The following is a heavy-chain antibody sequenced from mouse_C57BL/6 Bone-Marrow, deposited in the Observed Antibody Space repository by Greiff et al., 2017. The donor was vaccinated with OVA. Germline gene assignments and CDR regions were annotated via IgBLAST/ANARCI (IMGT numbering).Heavy chain of an antibody. J-gene: IGHJ3*01. CDR3: ARDDYYGIAY. Sequence: EVQRVEPEGGLVQPGCSLKLSCTASGFTFSDYYMAWVSQVPEKGLEWVANINYDGSSTYYMDSLKSRFIISRDNAKNILYRQMSSLKSEDTATDYCARDDYYGIAYWGQGTLVTVSA. D-gene: IGHD1-1*01. CDR2: INYDGSST. V-gene: IGHV5-16*01. CDR1: GFTFSDYY.